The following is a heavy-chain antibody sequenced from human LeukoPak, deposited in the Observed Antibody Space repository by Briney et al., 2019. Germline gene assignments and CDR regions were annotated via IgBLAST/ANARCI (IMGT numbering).Heavy chain of an antibody. CDR1: RFAVSSNF. D-gene: IGHD3-16*01. CDR2: IYSDGTT. V-gene: IGHV3-53*04. J-gene: IGHJ5*02. Sequence: TGGSLRLSCAASRFAVSSNFMSWVRQAPGKGLEWVSTIYSDGTTYYADSVKGRFAISRHNSKNTLYLQMNSLRAEDTAVYYCASAGYASWFDPWGQGTLVTVSS. CDR3: ASAGYASWFDP.